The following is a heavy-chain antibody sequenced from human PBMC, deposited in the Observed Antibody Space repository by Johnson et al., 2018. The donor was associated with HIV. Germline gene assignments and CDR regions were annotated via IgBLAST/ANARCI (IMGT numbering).Heavy chain of an antibody. D-gene: IGHD3-22*01. Sequence: VQLVESGGGVVQPGGSLRLSCAASRFTFSSYGMHWVRQAPGKGLEWVSAISGSGGSTYYADSVKGRFTISRDNSKNTLYLQMNSLRAEDTPVYYCAKHSSGYRDAFDIWGQGTMVTVSS. CDR1: RFTFSSYG. CDR2: ISGSGGST. J-gene: IGHJ3*02. CDR3: AKHSSGYRDAFDI. V-gene: IGHV3-23*04.